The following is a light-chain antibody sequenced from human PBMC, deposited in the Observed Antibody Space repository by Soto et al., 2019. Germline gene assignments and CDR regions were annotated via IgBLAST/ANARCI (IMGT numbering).Light chain of an antibody. CDR2: RAS. V-gene: IGKV3-20*01. J-gene: IGKJ1*01. CDR1: QSVRSH. CDR3: QQYGTSPWT. Sequence: DIVLTQSPATLSVSPRERVTLSCTTSQSVRSHVAWYQQKPGQAPRLLIYRASTRATGIPDRFSGSGSGTDFTLTISRLEPEDFAVYHCQQYGTSPWTFGQGTKVDIK.